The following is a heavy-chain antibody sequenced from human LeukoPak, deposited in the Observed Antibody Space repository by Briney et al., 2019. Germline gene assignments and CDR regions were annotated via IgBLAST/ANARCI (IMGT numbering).Heavy chain of an antibody. V-gene: IGHV1-3*01. CDR3: ARDSSIAVAGPGDY. Sequence: ASVKVSCKASGYTFTSYAMHWVRQAPGQRLEWMGWINAGNGNTKYSQRFQGRVTITRDTSASTAYMELSSLRSEDTAVYYCARDSSIAVAGPGDYWGQGTLVTVSS. J-gene: IGHJ4*02. CDR2: INAGNGNT. D-gene: IGHD6-19*01. CDR1: GYTFTSYA.